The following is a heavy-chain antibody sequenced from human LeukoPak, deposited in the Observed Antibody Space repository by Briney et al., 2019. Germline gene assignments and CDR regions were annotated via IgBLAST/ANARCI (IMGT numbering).Heavy chain of an antibody. D-gene: IGHD6-19*01. J-gene: IGHJ5*02. CDR1: GFTFSSYG. Sequence: PGGSLRLSCAASGFTFSSYGMHWVRQAPGKGLEWVAFIRYDGSNKYYADSVKGRFTISRDNSKNTLYLQMNSLRAEDTAVYYCARDYIAVAGYNWFDPWGQGTLVTVSS. CDR2: IRYDGSNK. V-gene: IGHV3-30*02. CDR3: ARDYIAVAGYNWFDP.